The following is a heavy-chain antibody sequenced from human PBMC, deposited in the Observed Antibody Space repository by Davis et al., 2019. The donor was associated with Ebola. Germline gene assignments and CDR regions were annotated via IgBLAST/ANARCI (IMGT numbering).Heavy chain of an antibody. J-gene: IGHJ5*02. CDR3: ARAVTMVLPSGWFDP. D-gene: IGHD3-10*01. CDR1: GYTFMRYG. CDR2: ISAYNGNT. Sequence: AASVKVSCKASGYTFMRYGISWVRQAPGQGLEWMGWISAYNGNTNYAQNLQGRVTMTTDTSTSTAYMEVRSLRYDDTAVYYCARAVTMVLPSGWFDPWGQGTPVTVSS. V-gene: IGHV1-18*01.